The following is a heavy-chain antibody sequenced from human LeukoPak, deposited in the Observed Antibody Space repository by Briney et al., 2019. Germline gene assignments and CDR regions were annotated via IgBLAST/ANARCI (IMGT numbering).Heavy chain of an antibody. Sequence: GGSLTLSCVGSGFTFTNSDMNWVRQPPGRGLEWVSVISGSGQSINYADSVKGRFTISRDTSKNTLYLQMNSLRAEDTALYYCTRDFNWGDAGWGQGTLVTVSS. D-gene: IGHD7-27*01. V-gene: IGHV3-23*01. J-gene: IGHJ4*02. CDR1: GFTFTNSD. CDR2: ISGSGQSI. CDR3: TRDFNWGDAG.